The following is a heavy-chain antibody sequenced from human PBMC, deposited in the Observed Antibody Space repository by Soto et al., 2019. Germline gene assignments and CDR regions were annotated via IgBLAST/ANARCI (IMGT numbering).Heavy chain of an antibody. J-gene: IGHJ4*02. CDR3: AKRGGDSGWGDFDS. D-gene: IGHD6-19*01. CDR2: ISHSDHST. CDR1: GFPFIRCA. Sequence: GGSLRLSCAASGFPFIRCAMNWVRQAPGKGLEWVSTISHSDHSTYYADSVRGRFTVSRDNSENTLYLQMNGLRAEDTAIYYCAKRGGDSGWGDFDSWGQGILVTVSS. V-gene: IGHV3-23*01.